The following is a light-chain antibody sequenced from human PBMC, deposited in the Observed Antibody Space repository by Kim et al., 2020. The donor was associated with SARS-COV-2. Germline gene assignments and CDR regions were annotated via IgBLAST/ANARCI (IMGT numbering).Light chain of an antibody. Sequence: QSALTQPASVSGSPGQSITISCTGTRSDVGAYNYVSWYQQHPGKVPKVMIYDVSKRPSGISNRFSGSESGNTASLTISGLQAEDEADYYCSSYTTSTSVVFGGGTQLTVL. CDR3: SSYTTSTSVV. J-gene: IGLJ3*02. CDR2: DVS. CDR1: RSDVGAYNY. V-gene: IGLV2-14*01.